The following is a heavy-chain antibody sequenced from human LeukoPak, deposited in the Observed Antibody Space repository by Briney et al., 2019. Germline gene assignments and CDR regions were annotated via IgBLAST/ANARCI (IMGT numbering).Heavy chain of an antibody. CDR1: GDSISSAGYY. D-gene: IGHD5-12*01. CDR3: ARDPHSGYGSDY. CDR2: IYYSGSA. Sequence: SQTLSLTCTVSGDSISSAGYYWSWLRQHPGQGLEWIGYIYYSGSAYYNPSLKSRVTISLDTSKHQFSLKVTSVTAADTAVYYCARDPHSGYGSDYWGQGTLVTVSS. V-gene: IGHV4-31*03. J-gene: IGHJ4*02.